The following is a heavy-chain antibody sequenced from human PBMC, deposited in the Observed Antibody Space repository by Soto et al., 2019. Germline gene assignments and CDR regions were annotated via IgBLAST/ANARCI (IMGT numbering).Heavy chain of an antibody. CDR1: GFTFSSYG. J-gene: IGHJ2*01. CDR3: AKNPLGRSGGDWYFDL. D-gene: IGHD2-15*01. CDR2: ISYDGSNK. Sequence: QVQLVESGGGVVQPGRSLRLSCAASGFTFSSYGMHWVRQAPGKGLEWVAVISYDGSNKYYADSVKGRFTISRDNSKNTLYLQMNSLRDEDTAVYYCAKNPLGRSGGDWYFDLWGRGTLVTVSS. V-gene: IGHV3-30*18.